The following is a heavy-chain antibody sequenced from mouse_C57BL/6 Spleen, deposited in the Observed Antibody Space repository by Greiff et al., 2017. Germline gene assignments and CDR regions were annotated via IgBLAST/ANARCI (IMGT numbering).Heavy chain of an antibody. J-gene: IGHJ1*03. V-gene: IGHV1-82*01. Sequence: VKLMESGPELVKPGASVKISCKASGYAFSSSWMNWVKQRPGKGLEWIGRIYPGDGDTNYNGKFKGKATLTADKSSSTAYMQLSSLTSEDSAVYFCARSPGSFDVWGTGTTVTVSS. CDR3: ARSPGSFDV. CDR1: GYAFSSSW. CDR2: IYPGDGDT.